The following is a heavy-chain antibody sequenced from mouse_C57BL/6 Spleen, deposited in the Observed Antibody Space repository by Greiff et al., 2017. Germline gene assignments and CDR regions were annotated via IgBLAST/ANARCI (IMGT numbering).Heavy chain of an antibody. D-gene: IGHD1-2*01. Sequence: VKLMESGPELVKPGASVKISCKASGYTFTDYYINWVKQRPGQGLEWIGWIFPGSGSTYYNEKFKGKATLTVDKSSSTAYMLLSSLTSEDSAVYFCARRERLLRHYAMDYWGQGTSVTVSS. CDR1: GYTFTDYY. CDR3: ARRERLLRHYAMDY. J-gene: IGHJ4*01. V-gene: IGHV1-75*01. CDR2: IFPGSGST.